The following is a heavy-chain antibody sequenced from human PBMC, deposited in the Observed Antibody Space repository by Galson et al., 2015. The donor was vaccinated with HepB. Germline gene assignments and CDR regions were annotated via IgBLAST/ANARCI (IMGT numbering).Heavy chain of an antibody. CDR3: ARNDYGDYDY. D-gene: IGHD4-17*01. Sequence: PALVKPTQTLTLTCTFSGFSLSTSGVGVGWIRQPPGKALEWLALIYWDDDKRYTPSLKCRLTIAKDTSKNQFVLTMTNMDPVDTATYYCARNDYGDYDYWGQATQVTVS. J-gene: IGHJ4*02. CDR2: IYWDDDK. CDR1: GFSLSTSGVG. V-gene: IGHV2-5*02.